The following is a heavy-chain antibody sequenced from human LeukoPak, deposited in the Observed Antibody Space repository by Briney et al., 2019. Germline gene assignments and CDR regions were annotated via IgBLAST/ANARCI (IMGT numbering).Heavy chain of an antibody. CDR1: GFTFSSYA. J-gene: IGHJ4*02. CDR3: AKQAGGSGNYYYY. Sequence: PGGSLRLSCEASGFTFSSYAMSWVRQAPGKGLEWVSAISGSGGTTYYADSVKGRFTISRDNSKNTLYLQMSSLRAEDTAVYFRAKQAGGSGNYYYYWGQGTLVTVSS. V-gene: IGHV3-23*01. D-gene: IGHD3-10*01. CDR2: ISGSGGTT.